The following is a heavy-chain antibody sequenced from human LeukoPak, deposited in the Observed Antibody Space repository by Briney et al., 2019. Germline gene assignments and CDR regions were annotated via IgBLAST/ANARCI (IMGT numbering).Heavy chain of an antibody. V-gene: IGHV3-30*03. CDR2: ISYDGSNK. D-gene: IGHD6-19*01. J-gene: IGHJ3*02. Sequence: GRSLRLSCAASGFTFSSYGMHWVRQAPGKGLEWVAVISYDGSNKYYADSVKGRFTISRDNAKNSLYLQMNSLRAEDTAVYYCARDSSGWYWDSFDIWGQGTMVTVSS. CDR3: ARDSSGWYWDSFDI. CDR1: GFTFSSYG.